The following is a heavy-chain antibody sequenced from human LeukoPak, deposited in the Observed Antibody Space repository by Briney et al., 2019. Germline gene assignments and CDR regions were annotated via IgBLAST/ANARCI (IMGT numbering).Heavy chain of an antibody. J-gene: IGHJ4*02. CDR2: IRSDGSNK. CDR3: AKPAISSRGWYYDY. CDR1: GFTFSSYA. Sequence: GGSLRLSCAASGFTFSSYAMHWVRQAPGKGLEWVAFIRSDGSNKSYADSVKGRFTISRDNSKNTLYLQMNSLRTEDTAVYYCAKPAISSRGWYYDYWGQGTLVTVSS. D-gene: IGHD6-19*01. V-gene: IGHV3-30*02.